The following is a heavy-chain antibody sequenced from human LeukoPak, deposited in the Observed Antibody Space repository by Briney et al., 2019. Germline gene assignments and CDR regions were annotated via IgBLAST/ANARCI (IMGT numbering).Heavy chain of an antibody. D-gene: IGHD6-19*01. CDR1: GYTFTGYY. CDR2: INPNSGGT. V-gene: IGHV1-2*02. CDR3: ARLPHSSGWYGDFDP. Sequence: ASVKVSCKASGYTFTGYYMHWVRQAPGQGLEWMGWINPNSGGTNYAQKFQGRVTMTRDTSISTAYMELSRLRSDDTAVYYCARLPHSSGWYGDFDPWGQGTLVTVSS. J-gene: IGHJ5*02.